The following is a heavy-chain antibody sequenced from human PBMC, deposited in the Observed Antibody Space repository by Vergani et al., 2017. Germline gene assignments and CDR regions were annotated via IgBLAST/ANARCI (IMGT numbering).Heavy chain of an antibody. CDR2: ISYDGSNK. V-gene: IGHV3-30-3*01. D-gene: IGHD2-2*01. CDR1: GFTFDDYA. CDR3: ARGGCSSTSCYRNY. J-gene: IGHJ4*02. Sequence: VQLVESGGGLVQPGGSLRLSCAASGFTFDDYAMHWVRQAPGKGLEWVAVISYDGSNKSYADSVKGRFTISRDNSKNTLYLQMNSLRAEDTAVYYCARGGCSSTSCYRNYWGQGTLVTVAS.